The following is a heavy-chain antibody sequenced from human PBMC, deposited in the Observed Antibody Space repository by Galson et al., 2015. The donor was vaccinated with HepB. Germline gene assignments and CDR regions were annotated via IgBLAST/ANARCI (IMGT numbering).Heavy chain of an antibody. D-gene: IGHD2-2*01. Sequence: PALVKPTQTLTLTCTFSGFSLSTSGVGVGWIRQPPGKALEWLALIYWDDDKRYSPSLKSRLTITKDTSKNQVVLTMTNMDPVDTATYYCAHSEWGYCSSTSCPVPYYFDYWGQGTLVTVSS. CDR2: IYWDDDK. J-gene: IGHJ4*02. CDR1: GFSLSTSGVG. V-gene: IGHV2-5*02. CDR3: AHSEWGYCSSTSCPVPYYFDY.